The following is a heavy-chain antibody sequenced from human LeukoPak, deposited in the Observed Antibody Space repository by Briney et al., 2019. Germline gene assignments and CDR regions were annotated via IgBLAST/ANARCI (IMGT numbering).Heavy chain of an antibody. CDR2: INPSGGST. CDR3: ARGMQGTTSWFDP. Sequence: EASVTVSCKASGYTFTSYYMHWVRQAPGQGLEWMGIINPSGGSTSYAQKFQGRVTMTRDMSTSTVYMELSSLRSEDTAVYYCARGMQGTTSWFDPWGQGTLVTVSS. V-gene: IGHV1-46*01. D-gene: IGHD1-7*01. J-gene: IGHJ5*02. CDR1: GYTFTSYY.